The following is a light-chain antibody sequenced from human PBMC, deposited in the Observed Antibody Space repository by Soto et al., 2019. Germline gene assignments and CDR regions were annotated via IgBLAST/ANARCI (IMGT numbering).Light chain of an antibody. J-gene: IGLJ1*01. V-gene: IGLV2-14*01. CDR3: SSYTSISTDV. CDR2: EVS. CDR1: SSDVGGYNY. Sequence: QSVLTQPASVSGSPGQSITIPCTGTSSDVGGYNYVSWYQQHPGKAPKLMIYEVSNRPSGVSHRFSGSKSGNTASLTISGLQPEDQADYDCSSYTSISTDVFGTGTNVTVL.